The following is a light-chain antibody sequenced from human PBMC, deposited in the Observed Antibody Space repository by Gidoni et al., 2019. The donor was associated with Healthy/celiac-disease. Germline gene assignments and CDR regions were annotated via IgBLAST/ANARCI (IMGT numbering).Light chain of an antibody. V-gene: IGKV3-11*01. CDR2: DAS. J-gene: IGKJ4*01. CDR1: QSVSSY. CDR3: QQRSNWLALT. Sequence: EIVLTQSPATLSLSPGERATLSCRASQSVSSYLVWYQQKPGQAPRLLIYDASNRATGIPARFSGSGAGTDFTLTISSIEPEDFAVYYCQQRSNWLALTFGGGTKVEIK.